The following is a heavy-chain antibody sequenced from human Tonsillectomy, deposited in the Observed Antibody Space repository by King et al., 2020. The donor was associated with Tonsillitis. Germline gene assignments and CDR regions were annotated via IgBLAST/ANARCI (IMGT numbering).Heavy chain of an antibody. CDR3: ARGRSPPIPSSLWSDYDDSYRGAFDI. J-gene: IGHJ3*02. CDR2: FSRFGST. V-gene: IGHV4-34*01. Sequence: VQLQQWGAGLLKPSETLSLTCTVYGGSFSNYYWRLIRQPPGKSLEWIGEFSRFGSTNYNPSLKSRVTLSVDTSKNQFSLKRSSVTAADTAVFFCARGRSPPIPSSLWSDYDDSYRGAFDIWGQGTMVTVSS. D-gene: IGHD3-3*01. CDR1: GGSFSNYY.